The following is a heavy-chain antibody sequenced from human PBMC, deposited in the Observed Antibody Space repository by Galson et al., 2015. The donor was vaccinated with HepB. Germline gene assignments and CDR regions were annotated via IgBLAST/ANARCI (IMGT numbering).Heavy chain of an antibody. D-gene: IGHD5-24*01. J-gene: IGHJ4*02. CDR1: GFTFSGSW. CDR3: ARVNGYNNG. V-gene: IGHV3-74*01. Sequence: SLRLSCAASGFTFSGSWMHWVRQAPGKGLVWVSRLSGDASTTNYADSVKGRFTISRDNAKNTLYLQMNSLRAEDTAIYYCARVNGYNNGWGQGTLVTVSS. CDR2: LSGDASTT.